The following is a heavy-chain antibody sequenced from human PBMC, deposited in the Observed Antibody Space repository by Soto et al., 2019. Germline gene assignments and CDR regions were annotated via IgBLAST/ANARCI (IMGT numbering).Heavy chain of an antibody. CDR2: ISGSGGST. CDR1: GFTFSSYA. D-gene: IGHD3-22*01. V-gene: IGHV3-23*01. Sequence: GGSLRLSCAASGFTFSSYAMSWVRQAPGKGLEWVSAISGSGGSTYYADSVKGRFTISRDNSKNTLYLQMNSLRAEDTAVYYCAKSAFNYYDSSGYYPFDYWGQGTLVTVSS. CDR3: AKSAFNYYDSSGYYPFDY. J-gene: IGHJ4*02.